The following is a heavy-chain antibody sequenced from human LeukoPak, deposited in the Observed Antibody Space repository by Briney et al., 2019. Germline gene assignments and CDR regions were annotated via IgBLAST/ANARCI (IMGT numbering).Heavy chain of an antibody. V-gene: IGHV3-74*01. CDR2: INTDGSST. Sequence: GGSLRLSCAATGFTFSTYSMNWVRQAPGKGLVWVSRINTDGSSTSYADSVKGRFTISRDNAKNTLYLQMNSLRAEDTAVYYCARVPSIAARIDWGQGTLVTVSS. J-gene: IGHJ4*02. D-gene: IGHD6-6*01. CDR1: GFTFSTYS. CDR3: ARVPSIAARID.